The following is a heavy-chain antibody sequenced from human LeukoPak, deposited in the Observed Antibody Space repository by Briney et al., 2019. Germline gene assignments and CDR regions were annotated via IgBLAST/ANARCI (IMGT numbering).Heavy chain of an antibody. Sequence: ASVKVSCKASGYTFTGYYMHWVRQAPGQGLEWMGWINPNSGGTIYAQKFQGRVTMTRDTSISTAYMELSRLRSDDTAVYYCARDCRIAARSGHWFDPWGQGTLVTVSS. CDR3: ARDCRIAARSGHWFDP. CDR2: INPNSGGT. J-gene: IGHJ5*02. V-gene: IGHV1-2*02. D-gene: IGHD6-6*01. CDR1: GYTFTGYY.